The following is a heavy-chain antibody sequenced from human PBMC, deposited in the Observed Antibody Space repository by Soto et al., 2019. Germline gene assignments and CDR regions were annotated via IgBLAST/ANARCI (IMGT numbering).Heavy chain of an antibody. CDR3: ASRGEPNWFDP. CDR2: INHSGST. D-gene: IGHD1-26*01. V-gene: IGHV4-34*01. J-gene: IGHJ5*02. CDR1: GGSFSGYY. Sequence: SETLSLTCAVYGGSFSGYYWSWIRQPPGKGLEWIGEINHSGSTNYNPSLKSRVTISVDTSKNQFSLKLSSVTAADTAVYYCASRGEPNWFDPWGQGALVTVSS.